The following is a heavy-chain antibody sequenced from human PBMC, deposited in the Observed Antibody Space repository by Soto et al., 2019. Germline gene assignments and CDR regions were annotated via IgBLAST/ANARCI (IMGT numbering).Heavy chain of an antibody. J-gene: IGHJ4*02. CDR1: GYTFTGYY. V-gene: IGHV1-2*04. D-gene: IGHD3-22*01. CDR3: ARGSYYDSRTYYFDY. CDR2: INPNSGGT. Sequence: ASVKVSCKASGYTFTGYYMHWVRQAPGQGLEWIGWINPNSGGTNYAQKFQGWVTMTRDTAISTAHMELSRLRSDDTAVYYCARGSYYDSRTYYFDYWGQGTLVTVYS.